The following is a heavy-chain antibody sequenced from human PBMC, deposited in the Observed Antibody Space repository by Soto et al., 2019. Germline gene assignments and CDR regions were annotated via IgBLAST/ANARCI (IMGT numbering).Heavy chain of an antibody. Sequence: QVQLVESGGGVVQTGQSLRLSCAASGFTFSSYGMHWVRQAPGKGLEWVALVYYDGSKEYYADSVKGRFTIFRDNSKNTLYLQMHSLSAADTAVYYCARDPVYCDSSSCYHYYALDVWGQGTTVSVSS. CDR1: GFTFSSYG. D-gene: IGHD2-2*01. CDR2: VYYDGSKE. CDR3: ARDPVYCDSSSCYHYYALDV. J-gene: IGHJ6*02. V-gene: IGHV3-33*01.